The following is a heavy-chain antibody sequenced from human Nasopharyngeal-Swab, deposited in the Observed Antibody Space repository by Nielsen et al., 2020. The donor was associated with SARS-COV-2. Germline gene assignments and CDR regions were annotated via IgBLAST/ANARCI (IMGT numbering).Heavy chain of an antibody. J-gene: IGHJ2*01. Sequence: SETLSLTCAVSGGSISSSNWWSCVRQPPGKGLEWIGEIYHSGSTNYNPSLKSRVTISVDKSKNQFSLKLSSVTAADPAVYYCASRLLWFGELSWYFDLWGRGTLVTVSS. CDR1: GGSISSSNW. D-gene: IGHD3-10*01. CDR2: IYHSGST. CDR3: ASRLLWFGELSWYFDL. V-gene: IGHV4-4*02.